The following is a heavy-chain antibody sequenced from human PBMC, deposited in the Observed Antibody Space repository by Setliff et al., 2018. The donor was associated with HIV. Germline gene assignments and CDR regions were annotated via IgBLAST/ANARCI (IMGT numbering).Heavy chain of an antibody. J-gene: IGHJ3*02. V-gene: IGHV4-34*01. Sequence: SETMSLTCAVYGGSFSAYHWRWIRQTPGKGQEWLGEINHSGSTAYNLALESRVSMSIDTSKNQFSLKLSSVTAADTAVYYCAREGKYSGGYPDAFDIWGQGTRVT. CDR3: AREGKYSGGYPDAFDI. D-gene: IGHD1-26*01. CDR2: INHSGST. CDR1: GGSFSAYH.